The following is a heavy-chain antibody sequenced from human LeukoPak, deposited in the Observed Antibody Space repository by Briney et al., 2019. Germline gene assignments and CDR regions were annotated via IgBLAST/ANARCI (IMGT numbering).Heavy chain of an antibody. V-gene: IGHV4-59*01. D-gene: IGHD6-13*01. CDR2: NYYSGIT. CDR1: GSSINSYY. CDR3: ARAVYSSSALDY. J-gene: IGHJ4*02. Sequence: SETLSLTCTFSGSSINSYYWSWVRQPPGRGLEWIGYNYYSGITNYNPSLKSRVTISVDTSKNQFSLKLSSVTAADTAVYYCARAVYSSSALDYWGQGTLVIVSS.